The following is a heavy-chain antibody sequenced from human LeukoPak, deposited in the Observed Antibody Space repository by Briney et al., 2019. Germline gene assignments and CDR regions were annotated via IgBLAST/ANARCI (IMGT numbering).Heavy chain of an antibody. V-gene: IGHV3-15*01. D-gene: IGHD3-16*01. CDR2: IKGKLDGGTI. CDR1: GFTFSNAW. CDR3: TTGVLIGG. Sequence: GGSLRLSCAASGFTFSNAWMNWVRQAPGKGLEWVGRIKGKLDGGTIVYAAPVKGRFTISKDDSKNTLYLQMNSLKTEDTAVYYCTTGVLIGGWGQGTLVTVSS. J-gene: IGHJ4*02.